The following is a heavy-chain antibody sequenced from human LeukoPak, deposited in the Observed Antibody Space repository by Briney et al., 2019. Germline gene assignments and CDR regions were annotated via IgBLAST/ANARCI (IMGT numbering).Heavy chain of an antibody. Sequence: GGSLRLSCAASGFTFSIYTMNWVRQAPGKGLEWVSIISGSGDTTHYTDSVKGRFTVSRDNSKNTLYLQMNSLRAEDTAVYYCAKVGMVVAATNFDYWGQGTLVTVSS. CDR3: AKVGMVVAATNFDY. D-gene: IGHD2-15*01. J-gene: IGHJ4*02. CDR1: GFTFSIYT. V-gene: IGHV3-23*01. CDR2: ISGSGDTT.